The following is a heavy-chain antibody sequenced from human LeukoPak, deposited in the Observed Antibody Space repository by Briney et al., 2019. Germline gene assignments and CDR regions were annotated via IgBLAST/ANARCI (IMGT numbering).Heavy chain of an antibody. CDR1: GFTFSSYA. CDR3: ARGAGTTVYYMDV. J-gene: IGHJ6*03. Sequence: GGSLRLSCAASGFTFSSYAMHWVRQAPGKGLEWVAVISYDGSNKYYADSVKGRFTISRDNSNNTLYLQMNSLRPEDTAVYYCARGAGTTVYYMDVWGKGTTVTVSS. V-gene: IGHV3-30*01. D-gene: IGHD1-7*01. CDR2: ISYDGSNK.